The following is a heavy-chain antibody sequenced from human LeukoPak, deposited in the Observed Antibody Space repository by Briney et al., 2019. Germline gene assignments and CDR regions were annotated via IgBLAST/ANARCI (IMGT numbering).Heavy chain of an antibody. CDR3: ARARTNYYGSGSYHWVWFDP. Sequence: SETLSLTCTVSGDSLINYYWSWIRQPPGKGLEWIGYIYYSGSTNYNPSLKSRVTMSVDTSKNQFSLHLSSVTAADTAVYYCARARTNYYGSGSYHWVWFDPWGQGTLVTISS. J-gene: IGHJ5*02. V-gene: IGHV4-59*12. D-gene: IGHD3-10*01. CDR2: IYYSGST. CDR1: GDSLINYY.